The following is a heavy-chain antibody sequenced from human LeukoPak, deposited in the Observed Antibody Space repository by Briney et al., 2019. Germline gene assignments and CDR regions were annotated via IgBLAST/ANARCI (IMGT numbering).Heavy chain of an antibody. Sequence: GGSLRLSCEASGLTVSNNDMSWVRQAPGKGLEWVSVIYSGGSTYYADSVKGRFTISRDNSKNTLYLQMNSLRAEDTAVYYSARESTVANRNYSYGMDVWGQGTTVTVSS. CDR1: GLTVSNND. CDR2: IYSGGST. V-gene: IGHV3-66*01. J-gene: IGHJ6*02. CDR3: ARESTVANRNYSYGMDV. D-gene: IGHD4-23*01.